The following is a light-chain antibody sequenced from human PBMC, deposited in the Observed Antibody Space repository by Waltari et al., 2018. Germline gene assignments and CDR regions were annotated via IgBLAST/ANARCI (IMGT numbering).Light chain of an antibody. CDR1: NSDIGYYNY. CDR3: SSFTSSKTVI. Sequence: QSALTQPASVSGSPGQSITISCTGTNSDIGYYNYVSWYQQHPGKAPKLMIYDFHTRPSSISNRFSGSHSGNAASLTISGLQAEDEPDYYCSSFTSSKTVIFGGGTKLTVL. V-gene: IGLV2-14*03. CDR2: DFH. J-gene: IGLJ2*01.